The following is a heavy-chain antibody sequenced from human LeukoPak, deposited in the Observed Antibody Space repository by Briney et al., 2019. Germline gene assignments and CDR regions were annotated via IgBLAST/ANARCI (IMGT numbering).Heavy chain of an antibody. CDR3: AKDRADVVPTIVLDY. D-gene: IGHD5-12*01. V-gene: IGHV3-23*01. CDR2: IRASGGST. Sequence: GGSLRLSCAASGFTFSDYYMSWIRQAPGKGLEWVSSIRASGGSTYYADSVKGRFTISRDNSKNTLFLQMNSLRAEDMAVYYCAKDRADVVPTIVLDYWGQGILVTVSS. CDR1: GFTFSDYY. J-gene: IGHJ4*02.